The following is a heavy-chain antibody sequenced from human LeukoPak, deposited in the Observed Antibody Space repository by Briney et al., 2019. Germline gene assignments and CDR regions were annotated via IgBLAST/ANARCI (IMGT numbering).Heavy chain of an antibody. CDR1: GCTFTRYY. CDR2: INPSGGST. CDR3: ARANYDILTGLKRPFDS. V-gene: IGHV1-46*03. Sequence: ASVKVSCKASGCTFTRYYIHWVRQAPGQGPEWMGMINPSGGSTTYAQNFQGRATMTRDTSTSTVYMELSSLRSDDTAVYYCARANYDILTGLKRPFDSWGQGTLVTVSS. J-gene: IGHJ4*02. D-gene: IGHD3-9*01.